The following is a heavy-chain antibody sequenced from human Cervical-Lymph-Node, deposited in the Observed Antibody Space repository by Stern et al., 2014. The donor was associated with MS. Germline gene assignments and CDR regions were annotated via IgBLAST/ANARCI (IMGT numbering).Heavy chain of an antibody. J-gene: IGHJ3*02. D-gene: IGHD2-15*01. CDR2: INWNGGGT. CDR3: ARQDCSGDSCYSSAFDI. Sequence: EVQLVESGGGVVRPGGPLRLSCAASGFTFDDYGMSWGRQAPGTGLEWVCGINWNGGGTGYADSVKGRFTILRDDAKNNPYFLMNSLRAEDTALYHCARQDCSGDSCYSSAFDIWGQGTMVTVSS. V-gene: IGHV3-20*01. CDR1: GFTFDDYG.